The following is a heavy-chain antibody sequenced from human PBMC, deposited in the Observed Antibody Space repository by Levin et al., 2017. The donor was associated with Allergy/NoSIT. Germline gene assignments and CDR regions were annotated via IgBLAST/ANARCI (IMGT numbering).Heavy chain of an antibody. CDR3: ARRIAEDYYYYGMDV. CDR2: IYYSGST. D-gene: IGHD2-21*01. Sequence: SETLSLTCTVSGGSISSSSYYWGWIRQPPGKGLEWIGSIYYSGSTYYNPSLKSRVTISVDTSKNQFSLKLSSVTAADTAVYYCARRIAEDYYYYGMDVWGQGTTVTVSS. V-gene: IGHV4-39*01. J-gene: IGHJ6*02. CDR1: GGSISSSSYY.